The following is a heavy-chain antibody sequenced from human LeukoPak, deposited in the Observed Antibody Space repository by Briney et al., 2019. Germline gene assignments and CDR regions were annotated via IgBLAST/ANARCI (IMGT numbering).Heavy chain of an antibody. D-gene: IGHD2-21*02. CDR2: IGTAGDT. J-gene: IGHJ3*02. CDR1: GFTFSSYD. V-gene: IGHV3-13*01. CDR3: AREVVTANTYDAFDI. Sequence: PGGSLRLSCAASGFTFSSYDMHWVRQATGKGLEWVSAIGTAGDTYYPGSVKGRFTISRENAKNSLYLQMNSLRAGDTAVYYCAREVVTANTYDAFDIWGQGTMVTVSS.